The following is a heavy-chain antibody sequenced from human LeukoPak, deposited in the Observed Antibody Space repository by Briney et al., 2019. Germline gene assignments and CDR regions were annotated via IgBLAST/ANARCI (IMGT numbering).Heavy chain of an antibody. CDR3: AKEGFYCSGGSCYSFYYYYMDV. V-gene: IGHV3-23*01. D-gene: IGHD2-15*01. J-gene: IGHJ6*03. CDR2: ISGSGGST. Sequence: GGSLRLSCAASGFTFSSYAVSWVRQAPGKALEWVSAISGSGGSTYYADSVKGRFTISRDNSKNTLYLQMNSLRAEDTAVYYCAKEGFYCSGGSCYSFYYYYMDVWGKGTTVTVSS. CDR1: GFTFSSYA.